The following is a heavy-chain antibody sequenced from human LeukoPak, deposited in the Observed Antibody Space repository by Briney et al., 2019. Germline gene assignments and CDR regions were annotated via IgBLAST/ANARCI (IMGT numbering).Heavy chain of an antibody. CDR1: GGSMISYH. CDR2: IYYSGSA. V-gene: IGHV4-59*08. J-gene: IGHJ4*02. Sequence: SETLSLNCSVSGGSMISYHWSWIRQPPGKGLEWIGYIYYSGSANYNPSLKSRVSISVDTSKNQFSLKVGSVTAADTAVYYCARRGTGWYNFDSWGQGTLVTVSS. CDR3: ARRGTGWYNFDS. D-gene: IGHD6-19*01.